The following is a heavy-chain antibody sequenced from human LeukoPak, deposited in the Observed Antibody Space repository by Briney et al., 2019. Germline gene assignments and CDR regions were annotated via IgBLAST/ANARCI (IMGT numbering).Heavy chain of an antibody. J-gene: IGHJ4*02. CDR2: IYYSGST. Sequence: SETLSLTCTVSGGSISSGGYYWSWIRQHPGKGLEWIGYIYYSGSTNCNPSLKSRVTISVDTSKNQISLKLSAVTAADTAVYYCARHEFDSGSLPYFDYWGQGILVTVSS. CDR3: ARHEFDSGSLPYFDY. CDR1: GGSISSGGYY. V-gene: IGHV4-61*08. D-gene: IGHD3-10*01.